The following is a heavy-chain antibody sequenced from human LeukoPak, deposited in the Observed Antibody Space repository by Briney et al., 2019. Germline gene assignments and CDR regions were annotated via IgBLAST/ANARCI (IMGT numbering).Heavy chain of an antibody. CDR1: GFTFSIYA. J-gene: IGHJ4*02. Sequence: GGSLRLSCAASGFTFSIYAMSWVRQAPGKGLEWVSGISDSGGRTYYTDSVRGRFTISRDNSKNTVYLLMNSLRADDTAVYYCARDGNPYCSGGNCFLDHWGQGTLVTVSS. CDR3: ARDGNPYCSGGNCFLDH. V-gene: IGHV3-23*01. CDR2: ISDSGGRT. D-gene: IGHD2-15*01.